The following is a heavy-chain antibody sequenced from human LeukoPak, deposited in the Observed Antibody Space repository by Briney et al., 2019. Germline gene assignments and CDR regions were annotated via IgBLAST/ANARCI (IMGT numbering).Heavy chain of an antibody. CDR3: AKSGYYDSSGYGISLRLYYYYGMDV. D-gene: IGHD3-22*01. CDR2: ISGSGGST. J-gene: IGHJ6*02. CDR1: GFTFSSYA. V-gene: IGHV3-23*01. Sequence: PGGSLRLSCAASGFTFSSYAMSWVRQAPGKGLEWVSAISGSGGSTYYADSVKGRFTISRDNSKNTLYLQMNSLRAEDTAVYYCAKSGYYDSSGYGISLRLYYYYGMDVWGQGTTVTVSS.